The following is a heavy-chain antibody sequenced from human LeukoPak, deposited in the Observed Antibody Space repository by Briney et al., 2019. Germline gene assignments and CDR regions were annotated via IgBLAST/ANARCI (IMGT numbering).Heavy chain of an antibody. Sequence: SETLSLTCTVSGGSISSYYWSWIRQPAGKGLEWIGRIYSTGSTNYNLSLKSRVTMSVDTSKNQFSLRLRSVTAADTAVYYCARQIASAGTAGFDFWGQGALVTVSS. J-gene: IGHJ4*02. CDR1: GGSISSYY. CDR2: IYSTGST. V-gene: IGHV4-4*07. CDR3: ARQIASAGTAGFDF. D-gene: IGHD6-13*01.